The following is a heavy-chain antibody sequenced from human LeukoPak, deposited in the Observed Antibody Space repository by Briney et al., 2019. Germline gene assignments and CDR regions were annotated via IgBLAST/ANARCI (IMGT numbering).Heavy chain of an antibody. CDR3: AKVVDRYYDILTGYYY. CDR2: ISGSGGST. J-gene: IGHJ4*02. D-gene: IGHD3-9*01. V-gene: IGHV3-23*01. Sequence: GGSLRLSCAASGFTFSSYAMSWVRQAPGKGLEWVSAISGSGGSTYYGDSVKGRFTISRDNSKNTLYLQMNSLRAEDTAVYYCAKVVDRYYDILTGYYYWGQGTLVTVSS. CDR1: GFTFSSYA.